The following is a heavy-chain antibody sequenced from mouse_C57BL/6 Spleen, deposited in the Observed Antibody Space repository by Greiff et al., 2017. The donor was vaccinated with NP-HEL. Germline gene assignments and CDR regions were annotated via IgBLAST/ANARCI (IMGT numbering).Heavy chain of an antibody. Sequence: VQLQQPGAELVRPGSSVKLSCKASGYTFTSYWMHWVKQRPIQGLEWIGNIDPSDSETHYNQKFKDKATLTVDKSSSTAYMQLSSLTSEDSAVYYCARAGYYDLAWFAYWGQGTLVTVSA. CDR2: IDPSDSET. CDR1: GYTFTSYW. D-gene: IGHD2-4*01. CDR3: ARAGYYDLAWFAY. V-gene: IGHV1-52*01. J-gene: IGHJ3*01.